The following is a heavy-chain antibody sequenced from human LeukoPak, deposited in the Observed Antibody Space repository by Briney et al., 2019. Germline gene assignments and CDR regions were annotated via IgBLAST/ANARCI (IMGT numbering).Heavy chain of an antibody. CDR2: ISGSGGST. CDR3: AKADFFNQFHYYGSGSSEDY. Sequence: QTGGSLRLSCAASGFTFSSYAMSWVRQSPGKGLEWVSAISGSGGSTYYADSVKGRFTISRDNSKNTLYLQMNSLRAEDTAVYYCAKADFFNQFHYYGSGSSEDYWGQGTLVTVSS. CDR1: GFTFSSYA. V-gene: IGHV3-23*01. J-gene: IGHJ4*02. D-gene: IGHD3-10*01.